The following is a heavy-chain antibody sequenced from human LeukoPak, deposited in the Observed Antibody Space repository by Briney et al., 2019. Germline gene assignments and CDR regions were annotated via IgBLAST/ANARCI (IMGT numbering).Heavy chain of an antibody. V-gene: IGHV3-30-3*01. CDR2: ISYDGSNK. J-gene: IGHJ6*02. Sequence: PGRSLRLSCAASGFTFSSYAVHWVRQAPGKGLEWVAVISYDGSNKYYADSVKGRFTISRDNSKNTLYLQMNSLRAEDTAVYYCPPRLSGYYGMDVWGQGTTVTVSS. CDR1: GFTFSSYA. CDR3: PPRLSGYYGMDV. D-gene: IGHD6-25*01.